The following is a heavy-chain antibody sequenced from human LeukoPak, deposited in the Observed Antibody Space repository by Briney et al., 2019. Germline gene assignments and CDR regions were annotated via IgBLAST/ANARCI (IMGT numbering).Heavy chain of an antibody. Sequence: GGSLRLSCAASGFTFSNAWMSWVRQAPGKGLEWVSAISGSGGSTYYADSVKGRFTISRDNSKNTLYLQMNSLRAEDTAVYYCARGSIAVAFYWGQGTLVTVSS. D-gene: IGHD6-19*01. J-gene: IGHJ4*02. CDR3: ARGSIAVAFY. CDR2: ISGSGGST. CDR1: GFTFSNAW. V-gene: IGHV3-23*01.